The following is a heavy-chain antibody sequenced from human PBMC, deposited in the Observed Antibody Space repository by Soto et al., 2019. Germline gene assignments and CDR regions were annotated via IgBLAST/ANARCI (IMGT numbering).Heavy chain of an antibody. J-gene: IGHJ5*02. CDR2: IRNKANSYAT. V-gene: IGHV3-73*01. Sequence: GSLRLSCAASGFTFSGSSVHWVRQASGKGLEWVGRIRNKANSYATAYAASVRGRFTISRDDSKNTAFLQMNSLNTEDTAVYYCISHSPEDMIRTWGQGTPVTVSS. D-gene: IGHD2-15*01. CDR3: ISHSPEDMIRT. CDR1: GFTFSGSS.